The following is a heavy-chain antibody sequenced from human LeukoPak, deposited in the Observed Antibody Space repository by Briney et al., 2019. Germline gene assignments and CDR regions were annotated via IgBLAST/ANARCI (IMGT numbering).Heavy chain of an antibody. V-gene: IGHV3-23*01. D-gene: IGHD2-21*02. CDR3: ATTEDY. Sequence: GRSLRLSCLASGFTFNSYVMSWVRQAPGKGLEWVSSISVSGGTTHYADSVKGRFTIFRDNSKNTLYLQMNNLISDDTAVYYCATTEDYWGQGNLVTVSS. J-gene: IGHJ4*02. CDR2: ISVSGGTT. CDR1: GFTFNSYV.